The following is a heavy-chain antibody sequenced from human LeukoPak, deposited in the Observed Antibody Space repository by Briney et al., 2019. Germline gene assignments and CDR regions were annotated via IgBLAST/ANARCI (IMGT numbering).Heavy chain of an antibody. CDR2: IYTSGST. CDR1: GGSISSYY. D-gene: IGHD3-3*01. J-gene: IGHJ5*02. V-gene: IGHV4-4*07. Sequence: SETLSLTCTVSGGSISSYYWSWIRQPAGKGLEWIGRIYTSGSTNYNPSLKSRVTMSVDTSKNQFSLKLSSVTAADTAVYYCARDTVYYDFWSGLSQGYNWFDPWGQGTLVTVSS. CDR3: ARDTVYYDFWSGLSQGYNWFDP.